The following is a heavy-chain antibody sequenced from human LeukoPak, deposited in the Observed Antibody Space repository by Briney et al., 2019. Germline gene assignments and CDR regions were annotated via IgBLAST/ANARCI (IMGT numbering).Heavy chain of an antibody. CDR1: GGSISSGDYY. CDR2: IYYSGST. D-gene: IGHD3-22*01. CDR3: ARSATDYYDSSGHLFFDI. J-gene: IGHJ3*02. Sequence: SETLSLTCTVSGGSISSGDYYWSWIRQPPGKGLEWIVYIYYSGSTYYNPSLKSRVTISVDTSKNQFSLKLSSVTAADTAVYYCARSATDYYDSSGHLFFDIWGQGTMVTVSS. V-gene: IGHV4-30-4*01.